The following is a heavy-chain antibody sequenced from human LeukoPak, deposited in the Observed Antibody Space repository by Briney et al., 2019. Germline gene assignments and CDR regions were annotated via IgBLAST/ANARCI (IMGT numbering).Heavy chain of an antibody. CDR3: ARVQESIGVVIDNWFDP. J-gene: IGHJ5*02. CDR1: GGSISTYY. Sequence: PSETLSLTCTVSGGSISTYYWNWIRQPPGKGLEWIGYIYYSGATNYNPSLKSRVTISVDTSKNQFSLKLSSVTAADTAVYYCARVQESIGVVIDNWFDPWGQGTLVTVSS. V-gene: IGHV4-59*01. D-gene: IGHD3-3*01. CDR2: IYYSGAT.